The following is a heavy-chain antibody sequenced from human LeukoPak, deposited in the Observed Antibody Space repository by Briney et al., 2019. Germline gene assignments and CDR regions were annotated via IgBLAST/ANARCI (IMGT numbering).Heavy chain of an antibody. J-gene: IGHJ3*02. Sequence: PSETLSLTCTVSGGSISSGDYYWSWIRQPPGKGLEWIGYIYYSGSTYYNPSLKSRVTISVDTSKNQFSLKLSSVTAADTAVYYCAKSPGDTAMVTGVAFDIWGQGTMVTVSS. V-gene: IGHV4-30-4*01. CDR3: AKSPGDTAMVTGVAFDI. D-gene: IGHD5-18*01. CDR2: IYYSGST. CDR1: GGSISSGDYY.